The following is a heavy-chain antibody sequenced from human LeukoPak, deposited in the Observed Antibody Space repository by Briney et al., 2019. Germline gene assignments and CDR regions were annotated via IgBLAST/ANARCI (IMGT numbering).Heavy chain of an antibody. CDR3: AKKWAAIPAFDY. J-gene: IGHJ4*02. D-gene: IGHD1-26*01. Sequence: GGTLRLSCAASGFTFSSYGMSWVRQAPGKGLEWVSAISGSGGSTYYADSVKGRFTISRDNSKNTLYLQMNSLRAEDTAVYYCAKKWAAIPAFDYWGQGTLVTVSS. CDR2: ISGSGGST. CDR1: GFTFSSYG. V-gene: IGHV3-23*01.